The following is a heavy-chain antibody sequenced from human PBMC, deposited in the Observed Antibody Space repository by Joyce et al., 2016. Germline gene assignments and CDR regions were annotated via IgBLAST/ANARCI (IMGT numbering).Heavy chain of an antibody. V-gene: IGHV1-69*06. Sequence: QVQLVQSGAEVKKTGSSVKVSCKASGGTFNTYAINWVRQAPGQGLEGMGAVIPMSGKRNYAQKFQGRVTIIADISTTTASMELSSLTSEDTAMYFCARPNSSNWDHLDFWGQGTLVTVSS. D-gene: IGHD6-13*01. CDR3: ARPNSSNWDHLDF. CDR2: VIPMSGKR. J-gene: IGHJ4*02. CDR1: GGTFNTYA.